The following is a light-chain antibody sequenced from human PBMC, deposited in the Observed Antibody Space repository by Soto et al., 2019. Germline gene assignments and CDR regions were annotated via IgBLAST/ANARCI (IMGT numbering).Light chain of an antibody. CDR1: SSDVGGYNF. V-gene: IGLV2-8*01. CDR2: EVT. Sequence: QSALTKPPSASGSPGQSVTISCTGTSSDVGGYNFVSWYQQHPGKAPKLMIYEVTKRPSGVPDRFSGSKSGNTASLTVSGLQAEDEADYYCSSYAGGNEVVFGGGTKLTVL. CDR3: SSYAGGNEVV. J-gene: IGLJ2*01.